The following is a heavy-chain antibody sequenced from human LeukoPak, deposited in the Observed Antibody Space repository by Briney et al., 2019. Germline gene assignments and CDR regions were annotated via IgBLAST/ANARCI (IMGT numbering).Heavy chain of an antibody. J-gene: IGHJ4*02. CDR1: GFTVSSNY. CDR2: IYSGGST. D-gene: IGHD3-22*01. V-gene: IGHV3-66*02. CDR3: ARMGYYYSIPTFFDY. Sequence: PGGSLRLSCAASGFTVSSNYMSWVRQAPGKGLEWVSVIYSGGSTYYADSVKGRFTISRDNSKNTLYLQMNSLRAEDTAVYHCARMGYYYSIPTFFDYWGQGTLVTVSS.